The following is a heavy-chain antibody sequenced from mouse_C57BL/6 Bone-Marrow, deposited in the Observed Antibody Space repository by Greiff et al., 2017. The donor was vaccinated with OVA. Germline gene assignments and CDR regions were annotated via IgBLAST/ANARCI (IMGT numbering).Heavy chain of an antibody. D-gene: IGHD4-1*01. CDR3: ARHGLGPFDD. V-gene: IGHV5-6*01. Sequence: EVQGVESGGDLVKPGGSLKLSCAASGFTFSSYGMSWVRQTPDKRLEWVATISSGGSYTYYPDSVKGRFTISRDNAKNTLYLQMSRLKSEDTAMYYCARHGLGPFDDWGQGTTLTVSS. CDR2: ISSGGSYT. CDR1: GFTFSSYG. J-gene: IGHJ2*01.